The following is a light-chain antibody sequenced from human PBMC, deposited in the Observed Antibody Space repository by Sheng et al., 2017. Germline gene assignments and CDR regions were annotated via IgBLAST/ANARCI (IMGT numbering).Light chain of an antibody. Sequence: EIVLTQSPGTLSLSPGEKAALSCRASQSVSSSHLAWYQQKAGQAPRLLIYGASSRATGIPDRFSGSGSGTDFTLTISRLEPEDFAVYYCQQYGSSTWTFGQGTKVEIK. J-gene: IGKJ1*01. CDR3: QQYGSSTWT. V-gene: IGKV3-20*01. CDR1: QSVSSSH. CDR2: GAS.